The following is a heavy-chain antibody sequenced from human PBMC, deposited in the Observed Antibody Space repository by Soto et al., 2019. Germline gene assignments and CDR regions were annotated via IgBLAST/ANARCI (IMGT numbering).Heavy chain of an antibody. Sequence: PGGSLRLSCAASGFTFSDYYMSWIRQAPGKGLEWVSYISSSGDIIYYADSMKGRFTISRDNAKNSLYLQMNNLRAEDTAAYYCARDLGYYDSSGYLDYWGQGTLVTVSS. V-gene: IGHV3-11*01. CDR3: ARDLGYYDSSGYLDY. CDR1: GFTFSDYY. CDR2: ISSSGDII. D-gene: IGHD3-22*01. J-gene: IGHJ4*02.